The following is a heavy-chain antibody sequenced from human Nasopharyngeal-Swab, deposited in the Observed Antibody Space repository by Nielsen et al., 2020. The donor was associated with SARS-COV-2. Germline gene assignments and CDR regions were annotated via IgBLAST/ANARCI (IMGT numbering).Heavy chain of an antibody. V-gene: IGHV1-69*10. D-gene: IGHD2-21*02. CDR2: IIPILGIA. CDR3: ARTPYCGGDCYRHFDY. J-gene: IGHJ4*02. Sequence: SVKVSCKASGGTFSSYAISWVRQAPGQGLEWMGGIIPILGIANYAQKFRGRVTITADKSTSTAYMELSSLRSEDTAVYYCARTPYCGGDCYRHFDYWGQGTLVTVSS. CDR1: GGTFSSYA.